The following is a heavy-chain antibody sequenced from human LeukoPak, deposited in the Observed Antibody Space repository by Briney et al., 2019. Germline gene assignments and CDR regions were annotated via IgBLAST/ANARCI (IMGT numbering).Heavy chain of an antibody. J-gene: IGHJ3*02. CDR1: GGTFSSYA. CDR3: ARSIAVAGRIDAFDI. Sequence: DSVTVSCTASGGTFSSYAISWVRQAPGQGLEWMGWISAYNGNTNYAQKLQGRATMTTDTSTSTAYMELRSLRSDDTAVYYCARSIAVAGRIDAFDIWGQGTMVTVSS. D-gene: IGHD6-19*01. V-gene: IGHV1-18*01. CDR2: ISAYNGNT.